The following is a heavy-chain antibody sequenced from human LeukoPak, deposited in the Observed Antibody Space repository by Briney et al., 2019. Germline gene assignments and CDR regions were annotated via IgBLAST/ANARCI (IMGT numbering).Heavy chain of an antibody. D-gene: IGHD1-26*01. CDR3: ARTRVGTTRDFDI. CDR2: IGTAFNT. CDR1: GFTFNSYD. Sequence: GGSLTLSCAASGFTFNSYDMHWVRQLTGKVLEGVSTIGTAFNTHYLGSVKGRFTISRENAKNSLYLQMNSVTAGDTAVYYCARTRVGTTRDFDIWGQGTMVTVSS. V-gene: IGHV3-13*01. J-gene: IGHJ3*02.